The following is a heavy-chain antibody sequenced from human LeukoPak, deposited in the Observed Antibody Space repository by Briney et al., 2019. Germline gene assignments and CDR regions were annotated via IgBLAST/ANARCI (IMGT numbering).Heavy chain of an antibody. CDR3: ASLRFGEFNFDY. CDR2: IKQDGSAQ. D-gene: IGHD3-10*01. CDR1: GFTVSGYW. Sequence: PGGSLRLSCAASGFTVSGYWMSWVRQAPGKGLEWVANIKQDGSAQNYVDSVKGRLTISRDNAKNSLYLQMNSLRAEDTAVYYCASLRFGEFNFDYWGQGTLVTVSS. V-gene: IGHV3-7*01. J-gene: IGHJ4*02.